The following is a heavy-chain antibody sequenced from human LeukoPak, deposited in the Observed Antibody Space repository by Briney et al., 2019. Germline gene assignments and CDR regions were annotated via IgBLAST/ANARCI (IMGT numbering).Heavy chain of an antibody. CDR3: ARVGGDGDGYVVQGFDY. Sequence: QTGGSLRLSCSASAFTFTTHWMSWVRQAPGKGLEWVANIKQDGSEKYYVDSVRGRFTISRDNAKNSLYLQMNSLRAEDTAVYYCARVGGDGDGYVVQGFDYWGQGTLVTVSS. V-gene: IGHV3-7*01. CDR1: AFTFTTHW. J-gene: IGHJ4*02. D-gene: IGHD5-24*01. CDR2: IKQDGSEK.